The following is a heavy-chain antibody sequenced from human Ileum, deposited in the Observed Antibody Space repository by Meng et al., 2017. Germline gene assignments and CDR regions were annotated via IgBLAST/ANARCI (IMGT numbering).Heavy chain of an antibody. V-gene: IGHV4-30-4*01. Sequence: QVQLQESGPGLVKPSLNLSLTCTLSGGSISSRDYYWIWIRQPPGKGLEWIGYIYYSGSTYYNPSLKSRLTISVDTSKNQFSLKLSSVTAADTAVYCCARDRDSSGYYPYWGQGTLVTVSS. CDR1: GGSISSRDYY. J-gene: IGHJ4*02. CDR3: ARDRDSSGYYPY. CDR2: IYYSGST. D-gene: IGHD3-22*01.